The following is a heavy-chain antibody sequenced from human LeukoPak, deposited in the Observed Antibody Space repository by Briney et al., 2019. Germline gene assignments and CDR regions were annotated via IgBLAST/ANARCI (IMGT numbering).Heavy chain of an antibody. CDR2: IYHSGST. Sequence: SETLSLTCAVSGGSISSGGYSWSWIRQPPGKGLEWIGYIYHSGSTYYNPSLKSRVTISVDRSKNQFSLKLSSVTAADTAVYYCARAAEWYYYGMDVWGQGTTVTVPS. CDR1: GGSISSGGYS. V-gene: IGHV4-30-2*01. J-gene: IGHJ6*02. D-gene: IGHD2-8*01. CDR3: ARAAEWYYYGMDV.